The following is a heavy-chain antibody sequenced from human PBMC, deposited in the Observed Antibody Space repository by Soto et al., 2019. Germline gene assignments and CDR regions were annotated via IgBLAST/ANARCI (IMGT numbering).Heavy chain of an antibody. Sequence: ASVKVSCKASGYTFTGYYMHWVRQAPGQGLEWMGWINPNSGGTNYAQKFQGWVTMTRDTSISTAYMELSRLRSDDTAVYYCARAAPRYCSGGSCYSGRDCWGQGTLVTVS. CDR1: GYTFTGYY. V-gene: IGHV1-2*04. D-gene: IGHD2-15*01. CDR2: INPNSGGT. J-gene: IGHJ4*02. CDR3: ARAAPRYCSGGSCYSGRDC.